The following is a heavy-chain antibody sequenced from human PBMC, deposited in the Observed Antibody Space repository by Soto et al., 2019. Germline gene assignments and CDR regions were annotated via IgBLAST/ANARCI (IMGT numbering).Heavy chain of an antibody. Sequence: EVQLVASGGGLVQPGGSLRLSCSASGFTFSSYWMTWVRQAPGKGLEWVANIKQDGSEKYYVDSVKGRFTISRDNAKNSLYLQMDSLRAEDTAVYYCAGGTGWIFDSWGQGTLVTVSS. CDR2: IKQDGSEK. V-gene: IGHV3-7*01. CDR1: GFTFSSYW. J-gene: IGHJ4*02. CDR3: AGGTGWIFDS. D-gene: IGHD2-15*01.